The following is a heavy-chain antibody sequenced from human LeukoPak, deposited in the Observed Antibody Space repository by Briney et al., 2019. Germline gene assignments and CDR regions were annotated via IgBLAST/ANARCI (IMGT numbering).Heavy chain of an antibody. Sequence: GGSLRLSCTASGFTFGDYAMSWFRQAPGKGLEWVGFIRSKAYGGTTEYAASVKGRFTISRDDSKSIAYLQMNNLRAEDTAMYYCARDGGWWRFDFWGQGALVTVSS. CDR2: IRSKAYGGTT. D-gene: IGHD2-8*02. CDR1: GFTFGDYA. J-gene: IGHJ4*02. V-gene: IGHV3-49*03. CDR3: ARDGGWWRFDF.